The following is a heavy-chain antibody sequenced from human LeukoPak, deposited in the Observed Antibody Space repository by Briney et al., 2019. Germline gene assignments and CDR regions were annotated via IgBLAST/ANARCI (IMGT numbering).Heavy chain of an antibody. D-gene: IGHD6-13*01. J-gene: IGHJ5*02. V-gene: IGHV5-51*01. CDR3: ARPADSSSLSSHFDP. Sequence: GEFLKISCEGSGYSFSTYWIAWVRQMPGKGLEWMGSSYPRDSEIRYSPSFQGQVTISADNSISTAYLQWSSLKASDTAMYYCARPADSSSLSSHFDPWGQGTLVTVSS. CDR2: SYPRDSEI. CDR1: GYSFSTYW.